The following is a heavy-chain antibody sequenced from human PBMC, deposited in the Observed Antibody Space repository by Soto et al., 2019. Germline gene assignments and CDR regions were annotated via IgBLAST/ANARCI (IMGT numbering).Heavy chain of an antibody. D-gene: IGHD6-19*01. V-gene: IGHV3-23*01. Sequence: EVQLLESGGGLVQPGWSLRLSCAASGFTFSSYAMSWVRQAPGKGLEWVSAISGSGGSTYYADSVKGRFTISRDNSKNTLYLQMNSLRAEDTAVYYCAKHTRGEQWLVDWFDPWGQGTLVTVSS. CDR1: GFTFSSYA. CDR2: ISGSGGST. J-gene: IGHJ5*02. CDR3: AKHTRGEQWLVDWFDP.